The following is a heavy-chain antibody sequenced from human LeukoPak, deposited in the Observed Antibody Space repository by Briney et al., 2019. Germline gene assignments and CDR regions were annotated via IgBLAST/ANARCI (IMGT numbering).Heavy chain of an antibody. CDR3: ASFYYGSGLAKDY. Sequence: SETLSLTCTVSVGSITTDYWNWIRQSPGKGLEWIGYIYSTGTSIYNPSLKGRVTISMDTSKRQFSLKVTSVTAADTAVYYCASFYYGSGLAKDYWGQGILVAVSS. J-gene: IGHJ4*02. D-gene: IGHD3-10*01. CDR2: IYSTGTS. V-gene: IGHV4-59*08. CDR1: VGSITTDY.